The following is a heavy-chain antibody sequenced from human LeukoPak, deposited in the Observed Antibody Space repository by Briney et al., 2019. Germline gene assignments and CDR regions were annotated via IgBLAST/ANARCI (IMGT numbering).Heavy chain of an antibody. CDR3: ARASVVVTTPYYFDY. Sequence: GGSLRLSCAASGFTFSSYWMSWVRQAPGKGLEWVANIKQDGSEKYYVDSVKGRFTISRDNAKNSLYLQMNSLRAEDTAVYYCARASVVVTTPYYFDYWGQGTLVTVSS. J-gene: IGHJ4*02. CDR2: IKQDGSEK. D-gene: IGHD2-21*02. V-gene: IGHV3-7*01. CDR1: GFTFSSYW.